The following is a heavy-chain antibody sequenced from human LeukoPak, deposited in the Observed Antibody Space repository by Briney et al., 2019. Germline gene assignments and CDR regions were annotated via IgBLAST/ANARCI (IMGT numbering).Heavy chain of an antibody. Sequence: SETLSLTCTVSGGSISSYYWSWIRQPPGKGLEWIGYIYYSGSTNYNPSLKSRVTISVDTSKNQFSLKLSSVTAADTAFYYCARGRKGGSALWGQGTLVTVSS. V-gene: IGHV4-59*01. CDR2: IYYSGST. CDR1: GGSISSYY. D-gene: IGHD3-10*01. J-gene: IGHJ4*02. CDR3: ARGRKGGSAL.